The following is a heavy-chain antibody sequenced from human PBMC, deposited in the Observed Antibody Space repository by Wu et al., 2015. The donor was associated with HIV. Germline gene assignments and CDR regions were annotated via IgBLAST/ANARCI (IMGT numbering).Heavy chain of an antibody. J-gene: IGHJ4*02. Sequence: QVQLVQSGAEVKKPGASVKVSCKASRYTFTSFGISWVRQAPGQGLEWMGWVNPSSGGTNYAQKFQGRITMTRDTSINTVYMELTRLRIDDTAVYYCVRDMMATRPGGYWGQGTLVTVSS. CDR2: VNPSSGGT. CDR1: RYTFTSFG. CDR3: VRDMMATRPGGY. D-gene: IGHD6-6*01. V-gene: IGHV1-2*02.